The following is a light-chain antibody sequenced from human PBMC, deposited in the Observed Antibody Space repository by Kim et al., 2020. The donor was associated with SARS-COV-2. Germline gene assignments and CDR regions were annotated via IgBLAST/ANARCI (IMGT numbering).Light chain of an antibody. CDR3: QQRSKWPLT. CDR1: QSVGSY. Sequence: WSPGERATRSCRASQSVGSYLAWYQQKPGQAPRLLIYDASNRATGIPARFSGRGSGTDFTLTIGSLEPEDFAVYYCQQRSKWPLTFGGGTKVDIK. CDR2: DAS. V-gene: IGKV3-11*01. J-gene: IGKJ4*01.